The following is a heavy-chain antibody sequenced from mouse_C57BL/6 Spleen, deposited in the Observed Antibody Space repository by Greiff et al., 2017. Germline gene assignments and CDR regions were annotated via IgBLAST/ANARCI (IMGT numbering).Heavy chain of an antibody. Sequence: QVQLQQPGTELVQPGASVKLSCKASGYTFTSYWMHWVKQRPGQGLEWVGNINPSTGGTTYNEKFNSKATLTVDKSSGTAYMHVSSLTSNDSAVYYCARYLSLRWFDYWGQGTTLTVSS. V-gene: IGHV1-53*01. CDR2: INPSTGGT. D-gene: IGHD1-1*01. J-gene: IGHJ2*01. CDR3: ARYLSLRWFDY. CDR1: GYTFTSYW.